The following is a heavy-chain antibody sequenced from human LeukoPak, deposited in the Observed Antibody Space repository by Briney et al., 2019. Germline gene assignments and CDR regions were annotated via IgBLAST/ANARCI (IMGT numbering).Heavy chain of an antibody. Sequence: PGGSLRLSCAASGFTFGSYWMSWVRQAPGEGLEWVANIKQDGSEKYYVDSVKGRFTISRDNAKNSLFLQKNSLRADDTAVYHCMMSLTAHYYYGLDVWGQGTTVTVSS. CDR3: MMSLTAHYYYGLDV. CDR2: IKQDGSEK. V-gene: IGHV3-7*02. D-gene: IGHD2-21*02. CDR1: GFTFGSYW. J-gene: IGHJ6*02.